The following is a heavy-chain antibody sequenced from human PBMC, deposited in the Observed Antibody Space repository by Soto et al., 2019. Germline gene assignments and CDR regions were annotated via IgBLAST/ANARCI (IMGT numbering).Heavy chain of an antibody. Sequence: EVQLVQSGAEVKKSGESLKISCKGSGYNFNTYCVVWLRQMPGKGLEGVGIMCPRDSDTRYSPSSQGQVTISAYKSITTAYLQWSSLKGSATAIYYCARLAFCGGDCTAGPQAYYGMDVWGQGTAVTVSS. CDR3: ARLAFCGGDCTAGPQAYYGMDV. J-gene: IGHJ6*02. D-gene: IGHD2-21*02. V-gene: IGHV5-51*03. CDR2: MCPRDSDT. CDR1: GYNFNTYC.